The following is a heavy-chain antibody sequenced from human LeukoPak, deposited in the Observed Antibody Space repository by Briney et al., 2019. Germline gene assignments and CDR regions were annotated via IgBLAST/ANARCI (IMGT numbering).Heavy chain of an antibody. CDR2: IYYSGST. D-gene: IGHD5-12*01. J-gene: IGHJ3*02. CDR3: ARGPSSGPDAFDI. V-gene: IGHV4-59*01. CDR1: GGSISSYY. Sequence: SETLSLTCTVFGGSISSYYWSWIRQPPGKGLEWIGYIYYSGSTNYNPSLKSRVTISVDTSKNQFSLKLSSVTAADTAVYYCARGPSSGPDAFDIWGQGTMVTVSS.